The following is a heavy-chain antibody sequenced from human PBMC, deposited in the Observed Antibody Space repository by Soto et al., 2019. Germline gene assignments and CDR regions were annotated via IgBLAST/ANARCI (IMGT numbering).Heavy chain of an antibody. Sequence: ASVKVSCKASGYTFSSYAISWVRQAPGQRLEWMGWISDYKGNTNYAQKLQDRVTMTTDTSTNTAYMELRSLRSDDTAVYYCVRERHKYSSGWYGVDYWGQRTLVTVSS. CDR3: VRERHKYSSGWYGVDY. D-gene: IGHD6-19*01. V-gene: IGHV1-18*01. CDR2: ISDYKGNT. CDR1: GYTFSSYA. J-gene: IGHJ4*02.